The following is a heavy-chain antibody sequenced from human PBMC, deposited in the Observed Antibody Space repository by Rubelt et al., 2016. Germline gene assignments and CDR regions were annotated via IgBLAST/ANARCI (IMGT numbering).Heavy chain of an antibody. CDR2: ISGSGGSP. CDR3: AKGTGPRRGGTDY. V-gene: IGHV3-23*01. D-gene: IGHD3/OR15-3a*01. J-gene: IGHJ4*02. Sequence: EVQLLESGGGLVQPGGSLRLSCAASGFTFSSYAMSWFRQAPGKGLEWVSAISGSGGSPYYADSVKGRLTISRDNSKNTLYLQMNSLRAEDTAVYYCAKGTGPRRGGTDYWGQGTLVTVSS. CDR1: GFTFSSYA.